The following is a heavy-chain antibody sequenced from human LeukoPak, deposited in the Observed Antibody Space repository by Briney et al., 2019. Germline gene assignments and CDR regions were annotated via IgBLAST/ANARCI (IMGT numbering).Heavy chain of an antibody. D-gene: IGHD3-22*01. J-gene: IGHJ4*02. Sequence: GGSLRLSCAASGFTFSSYGMHWVRQAPGKGLEWVAVLWYDGSNKYYADSVKGRFTISRDNSKNTLYLQMNSLRAEDTAVYYCARELPYYYDSSGYYDYWGQGTLVTVSS. CDR2: LWYDGSNK. V-gene: IGHV3-33*01. CDR1: GFTFSSYG. CDR3: ARELPYYYDSSGYYDY.